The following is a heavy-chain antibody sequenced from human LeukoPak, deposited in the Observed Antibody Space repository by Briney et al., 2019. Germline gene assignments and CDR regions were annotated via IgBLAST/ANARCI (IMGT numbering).Heavy chain of an antibody. CDR3: ARDLSALGVLGFDP. Sequence: PSETLSLTCTVSGGSISSYYWSWIRQPPGKGLEWIGYIYYSGSTNYNPSLKSRVTISVDTSKNQFSLKLSSVTAADTAVYYCARDLSALGVLGFDPWGQGTLVTVSS. J-gene: IGHJ5*02. CDR1: GGSISSYY. V-gene: IGHV4-59*01. CDR2: IYYSGST. D-gene: IGHD3-16*01.